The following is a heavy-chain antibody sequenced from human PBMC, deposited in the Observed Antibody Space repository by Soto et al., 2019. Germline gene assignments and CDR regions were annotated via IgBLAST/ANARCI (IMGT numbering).Heavy chain of an antibody. J-gene: IGHJ4*02. CDR3: AKDGSYYDSPTESDY. CDR2: VSGGGGNT. V-gene: IGHV3-23*01. D-gene: IGHD3-22*01. CDR1: GFTFSSYV. Sequence: GGSLRLSCAACGFTFSSYVMTWVRQAPGKGLEWVSSVSGGGGNTYYADSVKGRFTISRDNSKNTVYLHMNSLKAEDTAVYHCAKDGSYYDSPTESDYWGPGTLVTVSS.